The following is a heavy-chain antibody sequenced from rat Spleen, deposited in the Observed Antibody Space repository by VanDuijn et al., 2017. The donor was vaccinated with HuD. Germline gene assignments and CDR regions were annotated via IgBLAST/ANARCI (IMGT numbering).Heavy chain of an antibody. D-gene: IGHD1-12*01. V-gene: IGHV2S63*01. CDR1: GFSLTDFS. CDR2: IWTGGTT. J-gene: IGHJ2*01. Sequence: EVQLKESGPGLVQPSQTLSLTCTVSGFSLTDFSVHWVRQPPGKGLEWMGVIWTGGTTAYNSLLKSRLSISRDTSKSQVFLKMNSLQPEDTGTYYCARRRDSYAHFDYWGQGVMVTVSS. CDR3: ARRRDSYAHFDY.